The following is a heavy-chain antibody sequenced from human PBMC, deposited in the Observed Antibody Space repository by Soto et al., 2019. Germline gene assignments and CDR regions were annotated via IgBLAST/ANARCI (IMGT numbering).Heavy chain of an antibody. V-gene: IGHV4-34*01. J-gene: IGHJ6*02. CDR3: ATRDSYYGMDF. CDR2: INQSGST. Sequence: PSEAPSLTCGVYGGAFSGYHWSWIRQAPGKGLEWIGEINQSGSTNYSPSLKSRVTMSVDTSKKQFSLKLSSVTAADTALYYCATRDSYYGMDFWGQGTTVTVSS. CDR1: GGAFSGYH.